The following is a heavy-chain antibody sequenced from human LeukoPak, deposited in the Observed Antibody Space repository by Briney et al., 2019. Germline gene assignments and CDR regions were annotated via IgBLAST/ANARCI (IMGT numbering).Heavy chain of an antibody. CDR1: GFTFSSYW. D-gene: IGHD6-19*01. CDR2: INSDGSST. V-gene: IGHV3-74*01. J-gene: IGHJ4*02. CDR3: AREAGPYSSGWSEFDY. Sequence: GGSLRPSCAASGFTFSSYWMHWVRQAPGKGLVWVSRINSDGSSTSYADSVKGRFTISRDNAKNTLYLQMNSLRAEDTAVYYCAREAGPYSSGWSEFDYWGQGTLVTVSS.